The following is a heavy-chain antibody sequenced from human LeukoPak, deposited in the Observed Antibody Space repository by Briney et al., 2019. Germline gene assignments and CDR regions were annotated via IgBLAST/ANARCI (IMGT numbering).Heavy chain of an antibody. CDR3: ARAREYGDYFDY. CDR1: GGSVSSYY. Sequence: SETLSLTCTVSGGSVSSYYWSWIRQPPGKGLEWIGYIYYSGSTNYNPSLKSRVTISVDTSKNQFSLKVSSVTAADTAVYYCARAREYGDYFDYWGQGTLVTVSS. J-gene: IGHJ4*02. D-gene: IGHD4-17*01. V-gene: IGHV4-59*02. CDR2: IYYSGST.